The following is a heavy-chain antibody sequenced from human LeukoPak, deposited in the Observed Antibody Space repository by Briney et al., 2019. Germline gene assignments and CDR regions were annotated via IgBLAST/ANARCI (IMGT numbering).Heavy chain of an antibody. CDR2: IDHSGST. Sequence: SETLSLTCAVYGGSFSNYYWSWIRQPPGKGLEWVGEIDHSGSTNYNPSLKSRVIISVDRSKNQFSLKLSSVTAADTAVYYCARGSKAPSYNPMTTVTTPPLWGQGTLVTVSS. CDR3: ARGSKAPSYNPMTTVTTPPL. J-gene: IGHJ4*02. CDR1: GGSFSNYY. D-gene: IGHD4-17*01. V-gene: IGHV4-34*01.